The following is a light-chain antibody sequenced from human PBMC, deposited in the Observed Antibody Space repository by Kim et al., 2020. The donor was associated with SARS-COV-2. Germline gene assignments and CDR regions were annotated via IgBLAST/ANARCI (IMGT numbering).Light chain of an antibody. CDR1: QSVTSN. Sequence: SVSPGETATLSCRASQSVTSNLVWYQQKPGQAPRLLIYSASTRATGIPARFSGAVSGTEFTLTISSLQPEDFAIYYCQQYTKWPLFGPGTKVDIK. CDR2: SAS. J-gene: IGKJ3*01. V-gene: IGKV3-15*01. CDR3: QQYTKWPL.